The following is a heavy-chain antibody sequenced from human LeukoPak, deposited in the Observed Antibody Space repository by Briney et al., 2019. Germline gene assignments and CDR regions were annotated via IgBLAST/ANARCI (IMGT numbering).Heavy chain of an antibody. J-gene: IGHJ5*02. CDR1: GYTLTELS. Sequence: ASVKVSCKVSGYTLTELSMHWVRQAPGQGLEWMGIINPSGGSTSYAQKFQGRVTMTRDTSTSTVYMELSSLRSEGTAVYYCARDSGYTGWFDPWGQGTLVTVSS. D-gene: IGHD5-24*01. CDR2: INPSGGST. V-gene: IGHV1-46*01. CDR3: ARDSGYTGWFDP.